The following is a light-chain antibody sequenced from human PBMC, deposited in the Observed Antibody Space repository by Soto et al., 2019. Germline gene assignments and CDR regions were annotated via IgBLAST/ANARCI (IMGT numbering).Light chain of an antibody. CDR3: QQYNAYSWT. J-gene: IGKJ1*01. V-gene: IGKV1-9*01. CDR1: QAVPNN. CDR2: EES. Sequence: DIHLTQSPSFLSASVGDRVTITCRPSQAVPNNMAWYQQKPGKPPKLLIYEESTLHSGVPSRFRGSGSGTEFTLTISSLPSDDFGTYYCQQYNAYSWTFGQGTKVDIK.